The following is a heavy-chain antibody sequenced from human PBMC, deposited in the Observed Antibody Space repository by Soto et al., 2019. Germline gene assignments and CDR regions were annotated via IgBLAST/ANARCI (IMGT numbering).Heavy chain of an antibody. Sequence: SETLSLTCAVYGGSFSGYYWSWIRQPPGKGLEWIGEINHSGSTNYNPSLKSRVTISVDTSKNQFSLKLSSVTAADTAVYYCARGRPTYYDILTGWPDAFDIWGQGTMVTVSS. CDR2: INHSGST. CDR3: ARGRPTYYDILTGWPDAFDI. CDR1: GGSFSGYY. V-gene: IGHV4-34*01. D-gene: IGHD3-9*01. J-gene: IGHJ3*02.